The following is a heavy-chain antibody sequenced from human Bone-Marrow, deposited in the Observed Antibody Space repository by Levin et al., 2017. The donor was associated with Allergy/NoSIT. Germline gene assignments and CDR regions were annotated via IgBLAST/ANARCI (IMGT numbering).Heavy chain of an antibody. CDR1: GLDLSSSG. CDR3: AKDGWLQAN. D-gene: IGHD5-24*01. CDR2: MISDDRI. V-gene: IGHV3-23*01. J-gene: IGHJ4*02. Sequence: GESLKISCSASGLDLSSSGMSWVRQAPGKGLEWVSAMISDDRIFYADSVKGRFTISRDNSKNTLYLQMNSLRVEDTAMYYCAKDGWLQANWGQGTLVTVSS.